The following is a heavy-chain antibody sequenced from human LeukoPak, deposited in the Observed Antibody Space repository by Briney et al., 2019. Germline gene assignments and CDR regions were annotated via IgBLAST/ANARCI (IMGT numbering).Heavy chain of an antibody. Sequence: SETLSLTCTVSGGSISSSSYYWSWIRQPPGKGLEWIGEINHSGSTNYNPSLKSRVTISVDTSKNQFSLKLSSVTAADTAVYYCARGRPFLVVVARRGAFDIWGQGTMVTVSS. CDR1: GGSISSSSYY. D-gene: IGHD2-15*01. CDR2: INHSGST. V-gene: IGHV4-39*07. CDR3: ARGRPFLVVVARRGAFDI. J-gene: IGHJ3*02.